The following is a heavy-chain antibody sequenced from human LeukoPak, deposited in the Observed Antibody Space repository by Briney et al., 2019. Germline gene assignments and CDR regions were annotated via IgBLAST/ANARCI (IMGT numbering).Heavy chain of an antibody. V-gene: IGHV3-30*02. J-gene: IGHJ1*01. CDR2: IRYDGSNK. CDR3: AKGDYYDSSGYFDFQH. CDR1: GFTFSSYS. D-gene: IGHD3-22*01. Sequence: GGSLRLSCAASGFTFSSYSMNWVRQAPGKGLEWVAFIRYDGSNKYYADSVKGRFTISRDNSKNTLYLQMNSLRAEDTAVYYCAKGDYYDSSGYFDFQHWGQGTLVTVSS.